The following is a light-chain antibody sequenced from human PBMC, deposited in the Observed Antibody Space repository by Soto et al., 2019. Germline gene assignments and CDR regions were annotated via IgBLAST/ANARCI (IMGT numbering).Light chain of an antibody. Sequence: QYALTQPGSVSGSPGQSITISCTGTSSDIGGYNYVSWYQQHPGKAPELMIYEVSNRPSGVSNRFSGSKSGNTASLTISGLQAEDEADYYCSSYTSSSTLYVFGTGTKVTVL. CDR1: SSDIGGYNY. J-gene: IGLJ1*01. CDR2: EVS. V-gene: IGLV2-14*01. CDR3: SSYTSSSTLYV.